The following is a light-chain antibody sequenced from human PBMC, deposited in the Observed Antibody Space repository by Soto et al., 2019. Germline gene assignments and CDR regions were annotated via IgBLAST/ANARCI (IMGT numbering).Light chain of an antibody. CDR3: CSYAGSSTYV. CDR1: SSDVGSYNL. CDR2: EVT. Sequence: QSVLTQPASVSGSPGQSITISCTGTSSDVGSYNLVSWYQQHPGKAPKFMIFEVTQRPPGVSNRFSGSKSGNTASLTISGLQAEDEADYYCCSYAGSSTYVFGTGTKLTVL. V-gene: IGLV2-23*02. J-gene: IGLJ1*01.